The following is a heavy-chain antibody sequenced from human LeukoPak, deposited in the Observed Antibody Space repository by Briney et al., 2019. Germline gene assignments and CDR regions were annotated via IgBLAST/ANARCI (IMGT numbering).Heavy chain of an antibody. V-gene: IGHV3-53*01. Sequence: GGSLRLSCAASGFTVSSNYMSWVRQAPGKGLEWVSVIYSGGSTYYADSVKGRFTISRDNSKNTLYLQMNSLSAEDTAVYYCARDGYYYDSSGYPGAFDIWGQGTMVTVSS. CDR1: GFTVSSNY. CDR2: IYSGGST. D-gene: IGHD3-22*01. CDR3: ARDGYYYDSSGYPGAFDI. J-gene: IGHJ3*02.